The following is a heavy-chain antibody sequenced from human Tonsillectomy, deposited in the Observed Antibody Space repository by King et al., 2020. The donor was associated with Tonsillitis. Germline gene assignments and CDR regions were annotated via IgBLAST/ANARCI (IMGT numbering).Heavy chain of an antibody. V-gene: IGHV3-15*01. CDR2: IKSKTDGGTT. Sequence: QLVQSGGGLVKPGGSLRLSCAASGFTFSNAWMSWVRQAPGKGLEWVGRIKSKTDGGTTDYAAPVKGRFTISRDDSKNTLYLQMNSLKTEDTAVYYCTTDAAGYSSSWEGYYFDYWGQGTLVTVSS. D-gene: IGHD6-13*01. CDR3: TTDAAGYSSSWEGYYFDY. J-gene: IGHJ4*02. CDR1: GFTFSNAW.